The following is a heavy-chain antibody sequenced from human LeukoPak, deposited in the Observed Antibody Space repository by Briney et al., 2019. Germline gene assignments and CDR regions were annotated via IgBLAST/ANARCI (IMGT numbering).Heavy chain of an antibody. CDR1: GFTFSNNW. V-gene: IGHV3-23*01. J-gene: IGHJ4*02. CDR3: AKRLAVAGQYYFDY. D-gene: IGHD6-19*01. CDR2: ISGGEGFT. Sequence: GGSLRLSCVASGFTFSNNWMHWVRQAPGKGLEWVSAISGGEGFTYYADSVKGRFTISRDNSKNTLYLQMNSLRAEDTAVYYCAKRLAVAGQYYFDYWGQGTLVTVSS.